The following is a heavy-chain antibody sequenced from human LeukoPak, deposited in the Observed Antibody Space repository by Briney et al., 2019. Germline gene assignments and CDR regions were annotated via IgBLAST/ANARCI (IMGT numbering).Heavy chain of an antibody. J-gene: IGHJ4*02. V-gene: IGHV3-30*01. D-gene: IGHD3-22*01. CDR3: ARDSGDYYDSGGPGGY. CDR2: ISYDGSNK. CDR1: GFTFSSYA. Sequence: GGSLRLSCAASGFTFSSYAMHWVRQAPGKGLEWVAVISYDGSNKYYADSVKGRFTISRDNSKNTLYLQMNSLRAEDTAVYYCARDSGDYYDSGGPGGYWGQGTLVTVSS.